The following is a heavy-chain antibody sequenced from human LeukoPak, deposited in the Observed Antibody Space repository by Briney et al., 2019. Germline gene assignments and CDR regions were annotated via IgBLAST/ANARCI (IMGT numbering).Heavy chain of an antibody. CDR3: AKELDTMFFDY. CDR1: GFNFDRYT. CDR2: AGWAGGTT. Sequence: GGSLRLSCATSGFNFDRYTIHWVRQAPGKGLEWVSLAGWAGGTTFYSDSVRGRFTISRDSGRKSVYLQMNSLTTDDTAFYFCAKELDTMFFDYWGQAALVTVSS. J-gene: IGHJ4*02. D-gene: IGHD3-10*02. V-gene: IGHV3-43*01.